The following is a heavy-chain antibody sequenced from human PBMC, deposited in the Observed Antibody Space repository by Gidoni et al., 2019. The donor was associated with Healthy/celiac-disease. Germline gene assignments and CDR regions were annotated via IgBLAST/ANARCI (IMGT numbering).Heavy chain of an antibody. V-gene: IGHV4-39*01. Sequence: QLQLQESGPGLVKPSETLSLTCTVSGDSISSSSYYWGWIRQPPGKGLEWIGSIYYSGSTYYNPSLKSRVTISVDTSKNQFSLKLSSVTAADTAVYYCASAGDPIDAFDIWGQGTMVTVSS. CDR2: IYYSGST. J-gene: IGHJ3*02. CDR1: GDSISSSSYY. CDR3: ASAGDPIDAFDI. D-gene: IGHD7-27*01.